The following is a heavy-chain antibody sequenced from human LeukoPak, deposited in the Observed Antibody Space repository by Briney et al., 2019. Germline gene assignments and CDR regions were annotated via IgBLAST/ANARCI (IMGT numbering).Heavy chain of an antibody. CDR3: ARQGGYDYEGSDY. Sequence: GESLKISCKGSGYSFTSCWIGWVRQMPGKGLEWMGMIYPGDSDTRYSPSFQGQVTISADKSISTAYLQWSSLKAADTAMYYCARQGGYDYEGSDYWGQGTLVTVST. D-gene: IGHD5-12*01. J-gene: IGHJ4*02. CDR1: GYSFTSCW. CDR2: IYPGDSDT. V-gene: IGHV5-51*01.